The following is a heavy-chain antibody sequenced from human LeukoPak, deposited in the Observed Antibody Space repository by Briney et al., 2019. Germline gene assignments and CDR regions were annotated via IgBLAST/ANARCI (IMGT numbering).Heavy chain of an antibody. CDR2: IKQDGSEK. Sequence: TGGSLRLSCAASGFTFSSYGMHWVRQAPGKGLEWVASIKQDGSEKYYVDSVKGRFTISRDNAKNSLYLQMNSLRAEDTAVYYCAREILGTTMTIDYWGQGTLVTVSS. J-gene: IGHJ4*02. V-gene: IGHV3-7*01. CDR3: AREILGTTMTIDY. D-gene: IGHD2-15*01. CDR1: GFTFSSYG.